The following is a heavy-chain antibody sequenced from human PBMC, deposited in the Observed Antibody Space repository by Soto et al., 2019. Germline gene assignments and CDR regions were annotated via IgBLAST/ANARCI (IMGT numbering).Heavy chain of an antibody. CDR1: GGSISSSSYY. Sequence: PSETLSLTCTVSGGSISSSSYYWGWIRQPPGKGLEWIGSIYYSGSTYYNPSLKSRVTISVDTSKNQFSLKLSSVTAADTAVYYCAYDILTDHILGDAFDIWGQGTMVTVSS. CDR3: AYDILTDHILGDAFDI. D-gene: IGHD3-9*01. V-gene: IGHV4-39*01. J-gene: IGHJ3*02. CDR2: IYYSGST.